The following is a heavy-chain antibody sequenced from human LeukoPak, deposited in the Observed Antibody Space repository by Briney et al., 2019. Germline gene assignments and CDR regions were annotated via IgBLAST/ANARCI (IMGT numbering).Heavy chain of an antibody. D-gene: IGHD4/OR15-4a*01. Sequence: GGSLRLSCAASQFTFSNYAMHWVRQAPGMGLEWVAVIAHDGNNKSYSDSVKGRFAISRDNSKNTLYLQMGSLSAEDTAVYFCAKDGAANSYWYFDLWGRGTLVTVSS. CDR2: IAHDGNNK. J-gene: IGHJ2*01. V-gene: IGHV3-30*09. CDR3: AKDGAANSYWYFDL. CDR1: QFTFSNYA.